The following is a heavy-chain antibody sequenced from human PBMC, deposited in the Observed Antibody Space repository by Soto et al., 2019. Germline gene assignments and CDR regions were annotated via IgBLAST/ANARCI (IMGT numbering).Heavy chain of an antibody. CDR2: INAGNGNT. J-gene: IGHJ6*02. CDR1: GYTFTSYA. V-gene: IGHV1-3*01. CDR3: ARGIHQLRYFDWLSRPVGPGMDV. Sequence: ASVKVSCKASGYTFTSYAMHWVRQAPGQRLEWMGWINAGNGNTKYSQKFQGRVTITRDTSASTAYMELSSLRSEDTAVYYCARGIHQLRYFDWLSRPVGPGMDVWGQGTTVTVSS. D-gene: IGHD3-9*01.